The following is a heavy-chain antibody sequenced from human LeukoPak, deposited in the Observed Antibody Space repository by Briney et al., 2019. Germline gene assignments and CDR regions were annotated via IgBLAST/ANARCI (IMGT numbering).Heavy chain of an antibody. J-gene: IGHJ4*02. CDR1: GGSIRSSYYY. CDR2: IYYSGTT. D-gene: IGHD6-19*01. Sequence: PSETLSLTCTVSGGSIRSSYYYWGWIRQPPGKGLEWIGYIYYSGTTNYNPSLKSRVTISVDTSKNQFSLKLNSVTPADTAVYYCARDLKIGYNSGWYSFDYWGQGTLVTVSS. CDR3: ARDLKIGYNSGWYSFDY. V-gene: IGHV4-61*01.